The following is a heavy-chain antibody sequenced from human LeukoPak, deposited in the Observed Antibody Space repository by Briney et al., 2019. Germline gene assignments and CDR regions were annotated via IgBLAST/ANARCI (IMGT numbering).Heavy chain of an antibody. Sequence: SGGSLRLSCALSGVTVNDNYMSWVRQAPGKGREWVSLIFPDGQTYYADFVQGRFSISRDMSRNILFLDMSSLRAEDTAVFFCARANPVYGDFDYWGQGTLVTVSS. CDR2: IFPDGQT. CDR3: ARANPVYGDFDY. V-gene: IGHV3-53*01. CDR1: GVTVNDNY. J-gene: IGHJ4*02. D-gene: IGHD4-17*01.